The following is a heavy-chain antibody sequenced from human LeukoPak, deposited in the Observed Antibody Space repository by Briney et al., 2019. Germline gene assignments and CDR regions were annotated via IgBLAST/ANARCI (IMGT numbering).Heavy chain of an antibody. CDR3: ATSGSRPFDY. CDR1: GFTFSSYS. CDR2: ISSSSSYI. Sequence: PWGSLRLSCAASGFTFSSYSMNWVRQAPGKGLEWVSSISSSSSYIYYADSVKGRFTISRDNAKNSLYLQMNSLRAEDTAVYYCATSGSRPFDYWGQGTLVTVSP. V-gene: IGHV3-21*01. D-gene: IGHD1-26*01. J-gene: IGHJ4*02.